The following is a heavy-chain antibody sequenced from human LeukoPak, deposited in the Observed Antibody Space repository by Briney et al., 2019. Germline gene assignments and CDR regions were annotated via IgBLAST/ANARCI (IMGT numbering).Heavy chain of an antibody. CDR3: ASRSGYSSSHDVSYYYYYYMDV. CDR1: GFAFSSYW. J-gene: IGHJ6*03. CDR2: IKTDGSST. D-gene: IGHD6-13*01. Sequence: GGSLRLSCAASGFAFSSYWMHWVRQAPGKGLVWVSRIKTDGSSTTYADSVRGRFTISRDNSKNTLYLQMNSLRAEDTAVYYCASRSGYSSSHDVSYYYYYYMDVWGKGTTVTISS. V-gene: IGHV3-74*01.